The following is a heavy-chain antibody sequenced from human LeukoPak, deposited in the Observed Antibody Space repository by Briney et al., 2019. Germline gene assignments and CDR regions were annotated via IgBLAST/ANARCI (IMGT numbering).Heavy chain of an antibody. Sequence: SETLSLTCAVYGGSFSGYYWSWIRQPPGKGLEWIGYIYYSGSTNYNPSLKSRVTISVDTSKNQFSLKLSSVTAADTAVYYCARRGRGYYPRGFQHWGQGTLVTVSS. D-gene: IGHD3-22*01. J-gene: IGHJ1*01. CDR2: IYYSGST. CDR1: GGSFSGYY. CDR3: ARRGRGYYPRGFQH. V-gene: IGHV4-34*01.